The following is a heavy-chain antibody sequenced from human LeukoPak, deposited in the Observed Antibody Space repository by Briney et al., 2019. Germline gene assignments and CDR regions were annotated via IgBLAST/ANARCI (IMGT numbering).Heavy chain of an antibody. Sequence: GGSLRLSCAASGFTFSSYAMSWVRQAPGKGLEWVSGICGSLQSTYYADSVEGRFTISRDNSRNSLYLQMNSLRADDTAVYYCAKDRGDHIAYPPHWYFDLWGRGTLVTVSS. CDR2: ICGSLQST. J-gene: IGHJ2*01. V-gene: IGHV3-23*01. D-gene: IGHD2-21*01. CDR3: AKDRGDHIAYPPHWYFDL. CDR1: GFTFSSYA.